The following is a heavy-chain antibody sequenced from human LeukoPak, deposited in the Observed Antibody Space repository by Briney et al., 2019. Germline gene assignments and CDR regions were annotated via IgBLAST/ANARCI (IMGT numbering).Heavy chain of an antibody. D-gene: IGHD2-2*01. CDR1: GFTVSSDY. CDR2: MYPGGST. V-gene: IGHV3-53*01. J-gene: IGHJ4*02. Sequence: GGSLSLSCAASGFTVSSDYVSWVRQAPGKGLEWVSVMYPGGSTHYADSVRGRFTISRDNSKNTVYLHMNSLRAEDTAVYYCAKDSSSWPGSQTNWGQGTLVTVSS. CDR3: AKDSSSWPGSQTN.